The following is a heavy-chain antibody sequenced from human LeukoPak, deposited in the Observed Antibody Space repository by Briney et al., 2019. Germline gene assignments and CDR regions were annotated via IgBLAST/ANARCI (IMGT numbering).Heavy chain of an antibody. V-gene: IGHV4-39*01. CDR2: MYYSGST. J-gene: IGHJ5*02. D-gene: IGHD3-10*01. CDR1: GGSISSYY. Sequence: KPSETLSLTCTVSGGSISSYYWGWIRQPPGKGLKWIGSMYYSGSTYYNPSLKSRVTISVDTSKNQFSLKLSSVTAADTAVYYCARNRYYYGSGSYVVPNWFDPWGQGTLVTVSS. CDR3: ARNRYYYGSGSYVVPNWFDP.